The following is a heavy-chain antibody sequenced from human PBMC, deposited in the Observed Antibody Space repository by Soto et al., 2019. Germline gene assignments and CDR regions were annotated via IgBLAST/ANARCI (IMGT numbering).Heavy chain of an antibody. J-gene: IGHJ6*02. Sequence: PGGSLRLSCAASGFTFSNAWMSWVRQAPGKGLEWVGRIKRKTDGGTTDYAAPVKGRFTISRDDSKNTLYLQMNSLKTEDTAVYYCTTAGYCSGGSCYSPYYYYGMDVWGQGTTVTVSS. CDR2: IKRKTDGGTT. CDR3: TTAGYCSGGSCYSPYYYYGMDV. V-gene: IGHV3-15*01. CDR1: GFTFSNAW. D-gene: IGHD2-15*01.